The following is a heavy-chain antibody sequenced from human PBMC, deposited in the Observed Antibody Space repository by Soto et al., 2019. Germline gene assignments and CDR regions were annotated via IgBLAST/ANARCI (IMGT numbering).Heavy chain of an antibody. J-gene: IGHJ6*02. CDR1: GYTFTSYD. D-gene: IGHD3-10*01. CDR3: ARGRFIRPSDNVLLWFGRGNYYGMDV. Sequence: ASVEVSCEASGYTFTSYDINWVRQATGEGLEGMGWMNPNSGNTCYAQKFQGRVTMTRNTSISTAYMELSSLRSEDTAVYYCARGRFIRPSDNVLLWFGRGNYYGMDVWGQGTPLTVS. CDR2: MNPNSGNT. V-gene: IGHV1-8*01.